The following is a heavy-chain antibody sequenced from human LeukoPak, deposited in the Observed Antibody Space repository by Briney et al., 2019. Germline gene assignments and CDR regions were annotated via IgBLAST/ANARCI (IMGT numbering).Heavy chain of an antibody. D-gene: IGHD6-6*01. CDR2: IYYSGST. CDR1: GGSISSSSYY. Sequence: SETLSLTCTVSGGSISSSSYYWGWIRQPPGKGLEWIGSIYYSGSTYYNPSLKSRVTISVDTSKNQFSLKLSSVTAADTAVYYCARQRIEYSSLGLVDYWGQGTLVTVSS. V-gene: IGHV4-39*01. J-gene: IGHJ4*02. CDR3: ARQRIEYSSLGLVDY.